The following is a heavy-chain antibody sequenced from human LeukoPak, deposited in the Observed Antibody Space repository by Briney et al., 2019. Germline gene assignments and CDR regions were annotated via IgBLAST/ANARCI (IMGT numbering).Heavy chain of an antibody. CDR2: IRSSSSTI. V-gene: IGHV3-48*01. CDR3: ARDHRWGFDY. Sequence: GGSLRLSCAVSGFTFSTYSVNWVRQAPGKGLEWVSYIRSSSSTIWYADSVKGRFTIFSDNAKSSLYLEMNSLRAEDTAVYFCARDHRWGFDYWGQGTLVTVSS. J-gene: IGHJ4*02. CDR1: GFTFSTYS. D-gene: IGHD7-27*01.